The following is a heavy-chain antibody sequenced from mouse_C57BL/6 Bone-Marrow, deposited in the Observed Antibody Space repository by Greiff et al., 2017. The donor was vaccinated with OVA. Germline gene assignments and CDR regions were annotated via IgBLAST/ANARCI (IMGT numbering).Heavy chain of an antibody. CDR2: IWRGGST. V-gene: IGHV2-5*01. CDR3: AKANWRGYYFDY. CDR1: GFSLTSYG. J-gene: IGHJ2*01. D-gene: IGHD4-1*01. Sequence: VQRVESGPGLVQPSQSLSITCTVSGFSLTSYGVHWVRQSPGKGLEWLGVIWRGGSTDYNAAFMSRLSITKDNSKSHVFFKMNSLQADDTAIYYCAKANWRGYYFDYWGQGTTLTVSS.